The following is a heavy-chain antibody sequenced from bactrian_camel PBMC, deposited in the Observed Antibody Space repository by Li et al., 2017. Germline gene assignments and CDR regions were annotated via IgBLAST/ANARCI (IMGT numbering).Heavy chain of an antibody. J-gene: IGHJ4*01. CDR3: AAEVSQWAACTRRYHY. CDR1: GYTYSSSC. V-gene: IGHV3S1*01. Sequence: HVQLVESGGGSVQAGGSLRLSCVASGYTYSSSCMGWFRQAPGKEREGVARIYTGNGNTYYADFVKGRFTIARDYAERTLTLQMNSLKPDDTAMYYCAAEVSQWAACTRRYHYWGQGTQVTVS. D-gene: IGHD1*01. CDR2: IYTGNGNT.